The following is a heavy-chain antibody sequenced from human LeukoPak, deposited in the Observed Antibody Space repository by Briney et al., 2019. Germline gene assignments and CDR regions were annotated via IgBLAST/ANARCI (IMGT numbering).Heavy chain of an antibody. CDR1: GDSVSSNSAA. J-gene: IGHJ4*02. D-gene: IGHD6-19*01. V-gene: IGHV6-1*01. CDR3: ARGAHNSGWL. Sequence: SQTLSLTCAISGDSVSSNSAAWHWIRQSPSRGLEWLGRTYYRAKWYNDYAVSVKSRITINPDTSMNQFSLQLNSVTPEDTAVYHCARGAHNSGWLWGQGTLVTVSS. CDR2: TYYRAKWYN.